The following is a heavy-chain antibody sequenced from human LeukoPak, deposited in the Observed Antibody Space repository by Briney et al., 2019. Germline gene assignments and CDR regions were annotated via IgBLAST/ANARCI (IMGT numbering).Heavy chain of an antibody. J-gene: IGHJ6*02. CDR3: ARVGRGVRGLIYYYGVDV. Sequence: ASVKVSCKASGYAFTNYGISWVRRAPGQGLEWMGWISVYNGNTNYAQNLQDRVTMTTDTSTRTAHMELRSLRFDDTAVYYCARVGRGVRGLIYYYGVDVWGQGTTVAVSS. CDR2: ISVYNGNT. CDR1: GYAFTNYG. D-gene: IGHD3-10*02. V-gene: IGHV1-18*01.